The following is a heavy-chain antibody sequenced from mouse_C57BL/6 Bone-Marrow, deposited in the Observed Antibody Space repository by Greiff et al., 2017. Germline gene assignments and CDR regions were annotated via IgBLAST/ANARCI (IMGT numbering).Heavy chain of an antibody. J-gene: IGHJ1*03. Sequence: VQLQQPGAELVKPGASVKLSCKASGYTFTSYWMHWVKQRPGQGLEWIGMIHPNSGSTNYNEKFKSKATLTVDKSSSTAYMQLSSLTSEDSAVYYCAKEREGRWYFDVWGTGTTVTVAS. CDR2: IHPNSGST. V-gene: IGHV1-64*01. CDR3: AKEREGRWYFDV. CDR1: GYTFTSYW.